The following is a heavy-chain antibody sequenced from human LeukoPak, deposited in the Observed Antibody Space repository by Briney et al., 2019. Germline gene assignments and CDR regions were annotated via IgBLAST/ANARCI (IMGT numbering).Heavy chain of an antibody. CDR3: ASGGIYYGAAFDF. J-gene: IGHJ4*02. D-gene: IGHD1-26*01. Sequence: GGSLRLSCAASGFTFSSYWMSWVRPAPGKGLEWVANIKQDGSEKYYVDSVKGRFTISRDNAKNSLYLQMNSLRAEDTALYYCASGGIYYGAAFDFWGQGSLVTVSA. CDR2: IKQDGSEK. CDR1: GFTFSSYW. V-gene: IGHV3-7*03.